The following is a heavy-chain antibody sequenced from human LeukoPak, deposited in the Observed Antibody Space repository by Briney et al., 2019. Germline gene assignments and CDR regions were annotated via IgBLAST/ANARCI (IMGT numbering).Heavy chain of an antibody. J-gene: IGHJ2*01. CDR1: GGSFSGYH. CDR3: ARCPYDLLTGFSKWFFDL. V-gene: IGHV4-34*12. D-gene: IGHD3-9*01. CDR2: ILHSGRT. Sequence: SETLSLTCAVSGGSFSGYHWNWIRQPPGKGLEWIGEILHSGRTNYKSSLKSRVTISVDTSKNQFSLNLSSVTAADTAVYYCARCPYDLLTGFSKWFFDLWGRGALVTVSS.